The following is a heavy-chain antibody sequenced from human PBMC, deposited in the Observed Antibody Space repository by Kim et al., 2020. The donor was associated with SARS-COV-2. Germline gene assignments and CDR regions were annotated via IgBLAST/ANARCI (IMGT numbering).Heavy chain of an antibody. CDR1: GFTFDDYA. Sequence: GGSLRLSCAASGFTFDDYAMHWVRQAPGKGLEWVSGISWNSGSIGYADSVKGRFTISRDNAKNSLYLQMNSLRAEDTALYYCAKDIGYSSGGMDVCGQGTTVTVSS. D-gene: IGHD6-19*01. J-gene: IGHJ6*02. CDR3: AKDIGYSSGGMDV. V-gene: IGHV3-9*01. CDR2: ISWNSGSI.